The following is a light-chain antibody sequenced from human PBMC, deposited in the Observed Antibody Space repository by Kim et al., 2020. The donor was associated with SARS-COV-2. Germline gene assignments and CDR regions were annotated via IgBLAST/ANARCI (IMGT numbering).Light chain of an antibody. V-gene: IGKV3D-15*01. CDR3: QQYNNWRT. Sequence: SVSPRERATLSCRASQGVSSNLAWYQQKPGQAPRLLIYAASTRATGIPARFSGGGSGTEFTLTISSLQSEDFAVYYCQQYNNWRTFGQGTKVDIK. CDR2: AAS. CDR1: QGVSSN. J-gene: IGKJ1*01.